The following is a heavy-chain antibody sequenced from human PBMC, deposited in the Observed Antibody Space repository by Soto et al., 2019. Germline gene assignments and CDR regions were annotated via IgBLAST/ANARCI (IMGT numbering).Heavy chain of an antibody. J-gene: IGHJ6*02. V-gene: IGHV3-74*01. CDR3: ASPYMYSSGLYFYGMDV. CDR2: INSDGSST. CDR1: GFTFSSYW. Sequence: PGGSLRLSCAASGFTFSSYWMHWVRQAPGKGLVWVPRINSDGSSTSYADSVKGRFTISRDNAKNTVYLQMNSLRAEDTAVYYCASPYMYSSGLYFYGMDVWGQGTTVTVSS. D-gene: IGHD6-19*01.